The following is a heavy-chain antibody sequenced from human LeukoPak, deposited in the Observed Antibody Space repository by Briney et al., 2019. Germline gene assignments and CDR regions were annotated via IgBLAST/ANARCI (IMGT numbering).Heavy chain of an antibody. J-gene: IGHJ4*02. CDR1: GGSISSSTYY. CDR2: IYYSGNT. D-gene: IGHD6-13*01. Sequence: SETLSLTCTVSGGSISSSTYYWGWIRQPPGKGLEWIGSIYYSGNTYYNPSLKGRVMISVDTSKNQFSLSSVTAADTAVYYCARHSRGPAAGPAFDYWGQGTLVTVSS. CDR3: ARHSRGPAAGPAFDY. V-gene: IGHV4-39*01.